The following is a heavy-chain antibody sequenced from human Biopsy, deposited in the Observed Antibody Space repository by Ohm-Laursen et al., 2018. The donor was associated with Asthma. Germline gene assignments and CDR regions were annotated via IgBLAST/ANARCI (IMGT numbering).Heavy chain of an antibody. Sequence: SVKVSCKASGGTFSSNAISWVRQAPGQGLEWMGGLIPVLGTPDHAQMFEGRVTITADESTSTAYMELSSLSSEDTAVYYCARGYSGSDRIVYYYSGLEVWGQGTTVTVSS. CDR1: GGTFSSNA. CDR2: LIPVLGTP. D-gene: IGHD5-12*01. V-gene: IGHV1-69*13. CDR3: ARGYSGSDRIVYYYSGLEV. J-gene: IGHJ6*02.